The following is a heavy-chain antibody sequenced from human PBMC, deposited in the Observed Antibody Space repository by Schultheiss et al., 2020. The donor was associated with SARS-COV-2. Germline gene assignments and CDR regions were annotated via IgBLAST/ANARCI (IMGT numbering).Heavy chain of an antibody. J-gene: IGHJ4*02. V-gene: IGHV3-74*01. CDR3: AKDYSSGWYAPVDY. CDR1: GFTFSNYW. CDR2: INSDGSSS. Sequence: GGSLRLSCVASGFTFSNYWMHWVRQAPGKGLVWVSRINSDGSSSSYADSVKGRFTISRDNSKNTLYLQMNSLRAEDTAVYYCAKDYSSGWYAPVDYWGQGTLVTVSS. D-gene: IGHD6-19*01.